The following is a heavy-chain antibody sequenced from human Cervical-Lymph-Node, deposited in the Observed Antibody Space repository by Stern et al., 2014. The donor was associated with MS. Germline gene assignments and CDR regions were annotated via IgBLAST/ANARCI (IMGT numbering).Heavy chain of an antibody. CDR1: GYTFTFYW. V-gene: IGHV5-51*01. J-gene: IGHJ5*02. CDR3: ARQRYYDTSGYLDL. D-gene: IGHD3-9*01. CDR2: ISPSDSET. Sequence: EVQLVESGAEVKQPGQSLKISCKVSGYTFTFYWIVWVRQMPGKGLEWMGIISPSDSETSYSPALQGQVTISFARSTSTAYLQWSSLRASDTAIYYCARQRYYDTSGYLDLWGQGTLVTVSS.